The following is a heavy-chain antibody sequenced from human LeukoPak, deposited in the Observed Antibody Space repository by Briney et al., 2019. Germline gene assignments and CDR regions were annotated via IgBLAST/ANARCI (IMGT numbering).Heavy chain of an antibody. Sequence: PGGSLRLSCAASGFTFRSYEMNWVRQAPGKGLEWVSYISSSDSSTHYADSVKGRFTISRDNAKNSPYLQMNSLRVEDMGVYYCARETRGHYYDSSGPDHWGQGTLVTVSS. D-gene: IGHD3-22*01. J-gene: IGHJ5*02. CDR3: ARETRGHYYDSSGPDH. V-gene: IGHV3-48*03. CDR1: GFTFRSYE. CDR2: ISSSDSST.